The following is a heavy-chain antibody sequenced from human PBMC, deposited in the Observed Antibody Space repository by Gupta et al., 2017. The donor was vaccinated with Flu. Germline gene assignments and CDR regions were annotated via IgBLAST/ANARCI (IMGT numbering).Heavy chain of an antibody. CDR2: ISGSGGST. CDR3: AKDRAVGAAPLDAFDI. J-gene: IGHJ3*02. V-gene: IGHV3-23*01. D-gene: IGHD1-26*01. CDR1: GFTFSSYA. Sequence: GGSLRLSCAASGFTFSSYAMSWVRQAPGKGLEWVSAISGSGGSTYYADSVKGRFTTSRDNSKNTLYLQMNSLRAEDTAVYYCAKDRAVGAAPLDAFDIWGQGTMVTVSS.